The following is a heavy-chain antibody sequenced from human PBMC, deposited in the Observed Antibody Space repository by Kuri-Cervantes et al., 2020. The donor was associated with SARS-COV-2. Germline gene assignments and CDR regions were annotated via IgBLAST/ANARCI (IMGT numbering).Heavy chain of an antibody. D-gene: IGHD6-13*01. Sequence: SGPTLVKPTETLTLTCTVSGFSLSNARMGVSWIRQPPGKALEWLAHIVSNDEKSYITSLKTRLTISKDTSKSQVVLTMTNMDPVDTATYYCARIGSTWYLDSPWFEPWGQGARVTVSS. CDR1: GFSLSNARMG. J-gene: IGHJ5*02. CDR2: IVSNDEK. V-gene: IGHV2-26*01. CDR3: ARIGSTWYLDSPWFEP.